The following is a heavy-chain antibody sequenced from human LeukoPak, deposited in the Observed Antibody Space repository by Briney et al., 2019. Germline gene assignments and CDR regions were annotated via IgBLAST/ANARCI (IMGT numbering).Heavy chain of an antibody. D-gene: IGHD3-22*01. Sequence: ASVNVSFKASGYTFTCYYMHWVRQAPGQGLEWMGWMNPNSGGTNYAQKFQGRITMTSDTSINTAYMELSRLRSDDTAAYYCGRDRNYQDSSGRPGYWGQGTLVTVPS. CDR1: GYTFTCYY. CDR2: MNPNSGGT. J-gene: IGHJ4*02. CDR3: GRDRNYQDSSGRPGY. V-gene: IGHV1-2*02.